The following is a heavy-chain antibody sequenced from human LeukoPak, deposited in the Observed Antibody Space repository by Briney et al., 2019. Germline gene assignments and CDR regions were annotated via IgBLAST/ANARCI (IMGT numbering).Heavy chain of an antibody. CDR2: IYYSGST. D-gene: IGHD2-2*01. CDR3: ARGGVVPAAYYYYMDV. V-gene: IGHV4-59*01. CDR1: GGSISSYY. J-gene: IGHJ6*03. Sequence: SETLSLTCTVSGGSISSYYWSWIRQPPGKGLERIGYIYYSGSTNDNPSLKSRVTISVDTSKNQFSLKPSSVTAADTAVYYCARGGVVPAAYYYYMDVWGKGTTVTVSS.